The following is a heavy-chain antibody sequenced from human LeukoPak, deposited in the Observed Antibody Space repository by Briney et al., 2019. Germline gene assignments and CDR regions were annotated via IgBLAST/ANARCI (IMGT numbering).Heavy chain of an antibody. CDR3: AKSRIAVPPRPDY. CDR1: GLTFSSYS. V-gene: IGHV3-23*01. D-gene: IGHD6-19*01. Sequence: GGSLRLSCAVSGLTFSSYSMSWVRQAPGKGLEWVSVISGSGGSTYYADSVKGRFTISRDNSKNTLYLQMNSLRAEDTAVYYCAKSRIAVPPRPDYWGQGTLVTVSS. J-gene: IGHJ4*02. CDR2: ISGSGGST.